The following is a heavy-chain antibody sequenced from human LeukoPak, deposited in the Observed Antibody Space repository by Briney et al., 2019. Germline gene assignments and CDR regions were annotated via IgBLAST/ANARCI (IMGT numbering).Heavy chain of an antibody. CDR2: IYYSGNT. CDR1: GGSISSFY. J-gene: IGHJ4*02. V-gene: IGHV4-59*08. CDR3: ARLVGATQRYYFDY. Sequence: SETLSLTCTVSGGSISSFYWTWIRQPPGKGLEWIGCIYYSGNTNYNPSLQSRVTISVDTSKNQFSLKLSSVTATDTAVYYCARLVGATQRYYFDYWGQGTLVTVSS. D-gene: IGHD1-26*01.